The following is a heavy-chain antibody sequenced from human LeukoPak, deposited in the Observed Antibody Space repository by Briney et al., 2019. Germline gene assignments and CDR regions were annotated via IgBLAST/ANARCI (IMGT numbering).Heavy chain of an antibody. V-gene: IGHV3-48*03. CDR2: ISSSGSTI. Sequence: RGSLRLSCAASGFTFSSYEMNWVRQAPGKGLEWVSYISSSGSTIYYADSVKGRFTISRDNAKNSLYLQMNSLRAEDTAVYYCARAGRYRFDPWGQGTLVTVSS. CDR1: GFTFSSYE. CDR3: ARAGRYRFDP. D-gene: IGHD3-10*01. J-gene: IGHJ5*02.